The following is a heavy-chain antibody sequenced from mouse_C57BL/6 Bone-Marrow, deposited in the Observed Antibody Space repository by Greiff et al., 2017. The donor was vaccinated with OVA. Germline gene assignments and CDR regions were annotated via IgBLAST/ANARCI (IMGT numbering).Heavy chain of an antibody. V-gene: IGHV1-39*01. CDR3: ASHYYGSSLDY. CDR2: INPNYGTT. CDR1: GYSFTDYN. J-gene: IGHJ2*01. D-gene: IGHD1-1*01. Sequence: VHVKQSGPELVKPGASVKISCKASGYSFTDYNMNWVKQSNGKSLEWIGVINPNYGTTSYNQKFKGKATLTVDQSSSTAYMQLNSLTSEDSAVYYCASHYYGSSLDYWGQGTTLTVSS.